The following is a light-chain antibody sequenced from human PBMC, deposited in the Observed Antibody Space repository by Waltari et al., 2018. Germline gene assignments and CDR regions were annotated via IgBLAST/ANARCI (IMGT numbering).Light chain of an antibody. J-gene: IGKJ5*01. V-gene: IGKV4-1*01. CDR1: QSVLYSSNNKND. Sequence: DIVMTQSPDSLAVSLGERATINCKSSQSVLYSSNNKNDLAWYQQKPGQPPKLLIYWASTLESGVPDRFSASGSGTDFTLTITSLQAEDVTLCSCQQYYTTPPVFGQGTRLEIK. CDR3: QQYYTTPPV. CDR2: WAS.